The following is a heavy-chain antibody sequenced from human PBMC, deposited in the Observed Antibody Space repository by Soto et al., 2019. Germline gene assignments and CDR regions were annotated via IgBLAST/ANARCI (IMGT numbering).Heavy chain of an antibody. CDR1: GFSISSGGYY. Sequence: SVTLYLTSTISGFSISSGGYYWRCNRQHPGKCLEWIGYIYYSGSTYYSPSLKSRVTISVDTSKNQFSLKLSSVTAADTAVYYCARLIPITMIVVGGAFDIWGQGTMVT. CDR2: IYYSGST. V-gene: IGHV4-31*03. J-gene: IGHJ3*02. D-gene: IGHD3-22*01. CDR3: ARLIPITMIVVGGAFDI.